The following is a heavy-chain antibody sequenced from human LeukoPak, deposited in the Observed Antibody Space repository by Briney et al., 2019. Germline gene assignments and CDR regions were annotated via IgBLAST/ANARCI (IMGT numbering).Heavy chain of an antibody. D-gene: IGHD3-10*01. CDR1: GFTFSDYY. CDR3: ARDSSGFGLQLPDFDY. J-gene: IGHJ4*02. CDR2: ISSSGSTI. V-gene: IGHV3-11*01. Sequence: AGGSLRLSCAASGFTFSDYYMSWIRQAPGKGLEWVSYISSSGSTIYYADSVQGRFTIARDNAKNSLYLQMNSLRAEDTAVYYCARDSSGFGLQLPDFDYWGQGTLVTVSS.